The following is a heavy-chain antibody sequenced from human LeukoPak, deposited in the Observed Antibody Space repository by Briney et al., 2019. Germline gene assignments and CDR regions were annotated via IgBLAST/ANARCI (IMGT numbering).Heavy chain of an antibody. J-gene: IGHJ5*02. CDR2: IYTTRSA. CDR1: LDSISSYL. D-gene: IGHD2-2*01. V-gene: IGHV4-4*07. CDR3: ARGGQVRGYCSSTSCYAFFDP. Sequence: SETLSLTCIVSLDSISSYLRNWIRQPAGRGREWIRRIYTTRSANYNPPLKSRVTMSVDTSKNQFSLKLSSVTAADTAVYYCARGGQVRGYCSSTSCYAFFDPWGPGTLVTVSS.